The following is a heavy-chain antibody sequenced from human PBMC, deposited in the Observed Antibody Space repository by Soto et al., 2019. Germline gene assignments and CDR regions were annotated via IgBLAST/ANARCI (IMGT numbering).Heavy chain of an antibody. CDR3: ARADGYCSGGSCYSGFDP. Sequence: GGSLRLSCAASGFTFSNYYMSWIRQAPGKGLEWVSYISSSSSYTNYADSVKGRFTISRDNAKNSLYLQMNSLRAEDTAVYYCARADGYCSGGSCYSGFDPWGQGILVTVSS. J-gene: IGHJ5*02. CDR1: GFTFSNYY. V-gene: IGHV3-11*06. CDR2: ISSSSSYT. D-gene: IGHD2-15*01.